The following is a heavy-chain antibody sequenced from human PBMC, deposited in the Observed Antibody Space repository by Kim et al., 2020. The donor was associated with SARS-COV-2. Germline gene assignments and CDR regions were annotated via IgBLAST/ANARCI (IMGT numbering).Heavy chain of an antibody. D-gene: IGHD2-15*01. V-gene: IGHV1-8*01. Sequence: ASVKVSCKASGYTFTSYDINWVRQATGQGLEWMGWMNPNSGNTGYAQKFQGRATMTRNTSISTAYMELSSLRSDDTAVYYCARGSPSRYCSGGSCPYFDYWGQGALVTVSS. CDR3: ARGSPSRYCSGGSCPYFDY. CDR1: GYTFTSYD. J-gene: IGHJ4*02. CDR2: MNPNSGNT.